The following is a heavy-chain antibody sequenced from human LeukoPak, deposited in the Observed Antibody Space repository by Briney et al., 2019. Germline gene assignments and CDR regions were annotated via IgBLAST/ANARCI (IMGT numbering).Heavy chain of an antibody. CDR3: ARAAIAAARIYYYMDV. J-gene: IGHJ6*03. V-gene: IGHV3-30*03. D-gene: IGHD6-13*01. Sequence: PGGSLRLSCAASGFTFSSYAMSWVRQAPGKGLEWVAIISYDGSYKYYADSVKGRFTISRDNAENSLYLQMNSLRAEDTAVYYCARAAIAAARIYYYMDVWGKGTTVTVSS. CDR1: GFTFSSYA. CDR2: ISYDGSYK.